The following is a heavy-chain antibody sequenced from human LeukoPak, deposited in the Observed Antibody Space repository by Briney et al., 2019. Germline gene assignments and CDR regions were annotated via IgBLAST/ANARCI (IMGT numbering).Heavy chain of an antibody. D-gene: IGHD6-13*01. V-gene: IGHV2-5*02. CDR3: AHSIEVAAAFAEGNWFDP. CDR1: GFSLSTSGVG. J-gene: IGHJ5*02. CDR2: IYWDDDE. Sequence: ESGPTLVNPTQTLTLTCTFSGFSLSTSGVGVGWIRQPPGKALEWLALIYWDDDERYSPSLKSRLTITKDTSKNQVVLTMTNMDPVDTATYYCAHSIEVAAAFAEGNWFDPWGQGTLVTVSS.